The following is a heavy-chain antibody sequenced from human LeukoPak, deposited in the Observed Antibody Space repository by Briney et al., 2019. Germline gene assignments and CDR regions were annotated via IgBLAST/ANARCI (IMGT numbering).Heavy chain of an antibody. V-gene: IGHV1-46*01. CDR1: GYTLTSYS. D-gene: IGHD3-22*01. Sequence: ASVKASCKASGYTLTSYSMHWVRQAPGQGLEWMGIINPSGGSTTYAQKFQGRVTMTRDTSTGTVYMALSSLTSEDTAVYYCARLLYGDSSGYQVDYWGQGTLVTVSS. CDR2: INPSGGST. J-gene: IGHJ4*02. CDR3: ARLLYGDSSGYQVDY.